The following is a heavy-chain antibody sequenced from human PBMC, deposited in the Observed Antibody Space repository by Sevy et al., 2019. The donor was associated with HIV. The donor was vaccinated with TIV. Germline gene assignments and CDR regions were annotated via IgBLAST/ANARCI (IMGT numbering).Heavy chain of an antibody. CDR1: GFTFGVYA. D-gene: IGHD2-21*02. CDR2: IRSKTYGETT. V-gene: IGHV3-49*03. CDR3: TRRASRVYGDHLNLY. J-gene: IGHJ4*02. Sequence: GGSLRLSCTASGFTFGVYAMSWFRQAPGRGLEWVGFIRSKTYGETTEYAGSVKGRFTVSRDDSKSIVYLQMNSLTTEDTAVYYCTRRASRVYGDHLNLYWGQGTLVTVSS.